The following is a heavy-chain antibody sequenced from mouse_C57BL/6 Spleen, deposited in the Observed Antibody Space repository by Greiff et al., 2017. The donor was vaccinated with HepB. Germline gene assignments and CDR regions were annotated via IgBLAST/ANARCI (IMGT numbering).Heavy chain of an antibody. D-gene: IGHD1-1*01. CDR1: GFTFSSYA. CDR2: ISSGGDYI. V-gene: IGHV5-9-1*02. Sequence: EVKVVESGEGLVKPGGSLKLSCAASGFTFSSYAMSWVRQTPEKRLEWVAYISSGGDYIYYADTVKGRFTISRDNARNTLYLQMSSLKSEDTAMYYCTRAPTTVVPYYYAMDYWGQGTSVTVSS. CDR3: TRAPTTVVPYYYAMDY. J-gene: IGHJ4*01.